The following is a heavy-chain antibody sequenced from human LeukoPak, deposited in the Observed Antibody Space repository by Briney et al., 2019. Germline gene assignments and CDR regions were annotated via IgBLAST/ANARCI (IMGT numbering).Heavy chain of an antibody. CDR3: AKPYANYYDSSGYPPTRGYVEDY. CDR1: GFTFSSYA. CDR2: ISYDGSNK. J-gene: IGHJ4*02. V-gene: IGHV3-30*18. D-gene: IGHD3-22*01. Sequence: GGSLRLSCAASGFTFSSYAMHWVRQAPGKGLEWVAVISYDGSNKYYADSVKGRFTISRDNSKNTLYLQMNSLRAEDTAVYYCAKPYANYYDSSGYPPTRGYVEDYWGQGTLVTVSS.